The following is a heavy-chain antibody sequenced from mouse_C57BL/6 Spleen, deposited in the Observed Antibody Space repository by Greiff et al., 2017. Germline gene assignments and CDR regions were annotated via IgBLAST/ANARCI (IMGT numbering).Heavy chain of an antibody. CDR1: GFNIKDYY. D-gene: IGHD2-2*01. Sequence: EVQLQQSGAELVKPGASVKLSCTASGFNIKDYYMHWVKQRTEQGLEWIGRIDPEDGATKYAPKFQGKATITADTSSNTAYLQLSSRTAEDTAVYYCARSGYDDAMDYWGQGTTVTVSS. J-gene: IGHJ4*01. CDR3: ARSGYDDAMDY. CDR2: IDPEDGAT. V-gene: IGHV14-2*01.